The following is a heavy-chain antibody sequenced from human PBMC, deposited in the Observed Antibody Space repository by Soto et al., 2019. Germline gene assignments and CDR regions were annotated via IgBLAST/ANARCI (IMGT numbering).Heavy chain of an antibody. D-gene: IGHD6-6*01. CDR2: IIPIFGTA. V-gene: IGHV1-69*13. CDR3: AREYSSSAGRDY. J-gene: IGHJ4*02. CDR1: GGTFSSYA. Sequence: SVKVSCKASGGTFSSYAISWVRQAPGQGLEWMGGIIPIFGTANYAQKFQGRVTITADESTSTAYMELSSLRSEDTAAYYCAREYSSSAGRDYWGQGTLVTVSS.